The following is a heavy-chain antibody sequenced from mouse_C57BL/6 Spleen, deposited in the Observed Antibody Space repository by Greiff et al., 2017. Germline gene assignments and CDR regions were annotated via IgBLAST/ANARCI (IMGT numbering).Heavy chain of an antibody. CDR1: GYTFTDYY. V-gene: IGHV1-19*01. J-gene: IGHJ2*01. CDR2: INPYNGGT. CDR3: ARKAGSVGFDY. Sequence: VHVKQSGPVLVKPGASVKMSCKASGYTFTDYYMNWVKQSHGKSLEWIGVINPYNGGTSYNQKFKGKATLTVDKSSSTAYMELNSLTSEDSAVYYCARKAGSVGFDYWGQGTTLTVSS. D-gene: IGHD3-1*01.